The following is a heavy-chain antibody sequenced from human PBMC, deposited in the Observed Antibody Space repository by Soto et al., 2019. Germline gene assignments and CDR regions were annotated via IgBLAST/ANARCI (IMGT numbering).Heavy chain of an antibody. D-gene: IGHD5-12*01. CDR2: INPSDGST. CDR1: GYTFTSYY. V-gene: IGHV1-46*03. J-gene: IGHJ4*02. CDR3: ARDFREMATISFGS. Sequence: ASVKVSCKASGYTFTSYYMHWVRQAPGQGLEWMGTINPSDGSTSYAQKFQGRVTMTRDTSTTTVYMELSSLRSEDTAVYYCARDFREMATISFGSWGQGTLVTVSS.